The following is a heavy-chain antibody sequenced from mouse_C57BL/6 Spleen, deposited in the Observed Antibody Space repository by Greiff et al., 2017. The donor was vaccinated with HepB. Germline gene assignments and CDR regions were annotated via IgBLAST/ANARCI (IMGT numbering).Heavy chain of an antibody. CDR2: INPNNGGT. CDR1: GYTFTDYY. D-gene: IGHD2-4*01. V-gene: IGHV1-26*01. Sequence: EVQLQQSGPELVKPGASVKISCKASGYTFTDYYMNWVKQSHGKSLEWIGDINPNNGGTSYNQKFKGKATLTVDKSSSTAYMELRSLTSEDSAVYYCARSGDYDGRDYFDYWGQGTTLTVSS. J-gene: IGHJ2*01. CDR3: ARSGDYDGRDYFDY.